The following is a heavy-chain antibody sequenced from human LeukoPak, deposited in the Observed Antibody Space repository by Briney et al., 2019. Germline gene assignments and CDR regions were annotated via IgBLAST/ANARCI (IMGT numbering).Heavy chain of an antibody. CDR1: GFTFSSYW. J-gene: IGHJ6*03. Sequence: GGSLRLSCAASGFTFSSYWMSWVRQAPGKGLEWVANIKQDGSEKYYVDSVKGRFTISRDNAKNSLYLQMNSLRAEDTAVNYCASTSSNYYYYYYMDVWGKGTTVTVSS. CDR3: ASTSSNYYYYYYMDV. D-gene: IGHD2-2*01. V-gene: IGHV3-7*01. CDR2: IKQDGSEK.